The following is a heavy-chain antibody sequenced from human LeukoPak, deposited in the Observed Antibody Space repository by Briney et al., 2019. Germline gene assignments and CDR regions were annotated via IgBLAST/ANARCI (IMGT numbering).Heavy chain of an antibody. V-gene: IGHV3-53*04. Sequence: PGESLKLSCVASGSNVTYNYMTWVRQAPGKGLEWVSLIDSGGTTYYADSLKGRFTIPRHSPNNTLFLQMNNLRPEDTAMYYCARTSYYYDMDVWGPGTTVTVSS. CDR1: GSNVTYNY. J-gene: IGHJ6*02. CDR3: ARTSYYYDMDV. CDR2: IDSGGTT.